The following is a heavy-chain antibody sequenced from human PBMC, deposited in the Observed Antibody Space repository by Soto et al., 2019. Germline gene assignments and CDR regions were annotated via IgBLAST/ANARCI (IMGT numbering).Heavy chain of an antibody. CDR3: ARDPGVRGFYYYGMDV. V-gene: IGHV4-59*01. CDR1: GGSISSYY. Sequence: SETLSLTCTASGGSISSYYWSWIRQPPGKGLEWIGYIYYSGSTNYNPSLKSRVTISVDTSKNQFSLKLSSVTAADTAVYYCARDPGVRGFYYYGMDVWGQGTTVT. D-gene: IGHD3-10*01. J-gene: IGHJ6*02. CDR2: IYYSGST.